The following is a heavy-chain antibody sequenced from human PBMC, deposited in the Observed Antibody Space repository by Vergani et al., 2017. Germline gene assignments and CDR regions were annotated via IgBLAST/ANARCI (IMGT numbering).Heavy chain of an antibody. V-gene: IGHV1-2*02. CDR3: ARESSGGSSDDAFDI. D-gene: IGHD2-15*01. CDR2: INPNSGGT. J-gene: IGHJ3*02. CDR1: GYTFTGYY. Sequence: QVQLVQSGAEVKKPGASVKVSCKASGYTFTGYYIHWVRQAPGQGLEWMGWINPNSGGTNYAQKFQGRVTMTRDTSISTAYMELSRLRSDDTAVYYCARESSGGSSDDAFDIWGQGTMVTVSS.